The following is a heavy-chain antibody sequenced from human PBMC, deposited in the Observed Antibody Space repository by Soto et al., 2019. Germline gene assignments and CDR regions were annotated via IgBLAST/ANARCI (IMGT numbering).Heavy chain of an antibody. J-gene: IGHJ6*03. CDR1: GYTFTSYD. CDR3: ATISPGLAVRGVIINGYYYYYMDV. D-gene: IGHD3-10*01. V-gene: IGHV1-8*01. Sequence: ASVKVSCKASGYTFTSYDINWVRQATGQGLEWMGWMNPNSGNTGYAQKFQGRVTMTRNTSISTAYMELSSLRSEDTAVYYCATISPGLAVRGVIINGYYYYYMDVWGKGTTVTVSS. CDR2: MNPNSGNT.